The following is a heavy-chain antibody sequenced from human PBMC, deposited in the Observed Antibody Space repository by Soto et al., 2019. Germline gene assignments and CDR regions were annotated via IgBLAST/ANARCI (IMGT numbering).Heavy chain of an antibody. D-gene: IGHD6-19*01. CDR1: GGTFSSYA. CDR2: IIPIFGTA. CDR3: ARRAPPQQWLVHDAFDI. J-gene: IGHJ3*02. V-gene: IGHV1-69*12. Sequence: QVQLVQSGAEVKKPGSSVKVSCKASGGTFSSYAISWVRQAPGQGLEWMGGIIPIFGTANYAQKFQGRVTITADESTSTAYMELSSLRSEDTAVYYCARRAPPQQWLVHDAFDIWGQGTMVTVSS.